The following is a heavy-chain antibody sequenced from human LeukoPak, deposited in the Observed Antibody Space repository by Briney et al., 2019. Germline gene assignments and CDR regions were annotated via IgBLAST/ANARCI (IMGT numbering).Heavy chain of an antibody. J-gene: IGHJ4*02. CDR2: ISTSSNYI. V-gene: IGHV3-21*01. D-gene: IGHD2/OR15-2a*01. Sequence: PGGSLRLSCAASGFTFSSYSMNWVRQAPGKGLEWVSYISTSSNYIYYADSVKGRFTISRDNAKNSPYLQMNSVRAEDTAVYYCARGAYNSPGTHENWGQGTLVTVSS. CDR1: GFTFSSYS. CDR3: ARGAYNSPGTHEN.